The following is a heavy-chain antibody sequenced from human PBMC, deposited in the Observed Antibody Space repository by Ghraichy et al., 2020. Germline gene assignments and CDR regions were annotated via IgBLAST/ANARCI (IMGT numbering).Heavy chain of an antibody. J-gene: IGHJ3*02. CDR2: IYYSGST. D-gene: IGHD2-2*01. CDR3: AIRGALYCSSTSCYRSFDI. CDR1: GGSVSSGSYY. V-gene: IGHV4-61*01. Sequence: SETLSLTCTVSGGSVSSGSYYWSWIRQPQGKGLEWIGYIYYSGSTNYNSYLKSRVTISVDTSKNQFSLKLSSVTAADTAVYYCAIRGALYCSSTSCYRSFDIWGQGTMVTVSS.